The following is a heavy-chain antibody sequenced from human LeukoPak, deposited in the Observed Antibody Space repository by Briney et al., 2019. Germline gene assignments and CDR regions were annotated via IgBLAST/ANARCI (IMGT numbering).Heavy chain of an antibody. CDR2: FYASGTT. J-gene: IGHJ6*03. D-gene: IGHD3-10*01. CDR3: ASTSDTVLPLYYMDV. CDR1: GGSIVSHY. V-gene: IGHV4-4*07. Sequence: PSETLSLTCTVSGGSIVSHYWNWIRQPAGRGLEWIGRFYASGTTNTSPSLKSRVTISVDTSKNQFSLKLSSVTAADTAVYYCASTSDTVLPLYYMDVWGKGTTVTVSS.